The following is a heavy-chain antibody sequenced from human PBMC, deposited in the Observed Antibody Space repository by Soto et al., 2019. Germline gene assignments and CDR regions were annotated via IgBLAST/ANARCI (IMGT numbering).Heavy chain of an antibody. J-gene: IGHJ6*02. CDR2: INHSGST. CDR3: ARGRAVPIFGVVIRTPTYGMDV. D-gene: IGHD3-3*01. Sequence: PSETLSLTCAVYGGSFSGYYWSWIRQPPGKGLEWIGEINHSGSTNYNPSLKSRVTISVDTSKNQSSLKLSYVTAADTAVYYCARGRAVPIFGVVIRTPTYGMDVWGQGTTVTVSS. CDR1: GGSFSGYY. V-gene: IGHV4-34*01.